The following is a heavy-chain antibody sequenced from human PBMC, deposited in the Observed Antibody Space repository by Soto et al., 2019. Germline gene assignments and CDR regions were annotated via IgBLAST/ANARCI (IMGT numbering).Heavy chain of an antibody. V-gene: IGHV4-61*01. CDR1: GGSVSRDSYY. D-gene: IGHD2-21*02. Sequence: LETLSHTCKRCGGSVSRDSYYSTWFRQPPGKGLEWLGYISYSGSTNYNPSLKSRVTISVDTSRKQFFLRLTSVTAADTAIYYCARDPCGSDCYSGLDYWGQGSLVTVSS. CDR2: ISYSGST. J-gene: IGHJ4*02. CDR3: ARDPCGSDCYSGLDY.